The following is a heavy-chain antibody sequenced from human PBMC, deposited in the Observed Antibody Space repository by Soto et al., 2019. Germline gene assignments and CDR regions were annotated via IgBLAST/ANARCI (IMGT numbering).Heavy chain of an antibody. V-gene: IGHV3-48*02. CDR1: GFTFSTDS. J-gene: IGHJ4*02. D-gene: IGHD6-19*01. CDR3: ARFFGSGFDY. CDR2: TSTSGATR. Sequence: EVQLVESGGGLVQPGGSLRLSCVASGFTFSTDSMNWVRQAPGKGLEWVAHTSTSGATRDYADSVKGRFTISRDNAKTSLYLQMDSLRNEDTAVYYCARFFGSGFDYWGQGTLVTVSS.